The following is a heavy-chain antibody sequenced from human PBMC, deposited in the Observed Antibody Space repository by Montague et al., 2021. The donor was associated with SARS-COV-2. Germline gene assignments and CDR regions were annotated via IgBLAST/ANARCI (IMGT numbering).Heavy chain of an antibody. D-gene: IGHD3-22*01. Sequence: TLSLTCTVSGGSISSGGYYWSWIRQHPGKGLEWIGYIYYSGSTYYNPSLKSRVTISVDTSKNRFSLKLSSVTAADTAVYYCARVRITMIVVVDAFDIWGQGTMVTVSS. V-gene: IGHV4-31*03. J-gene: IGHJ3*02. CDR1: GGSISSGGYY. CDR3: ARVRITMIVVVDAFDI. CDR2: IYYSGST.